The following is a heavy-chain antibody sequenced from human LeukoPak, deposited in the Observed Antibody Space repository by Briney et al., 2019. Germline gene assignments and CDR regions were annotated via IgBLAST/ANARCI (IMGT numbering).Heavy chain of an antibody. CDR3: ARAWKGYFDWSQHYYGMDV. CDR1: GYTFTSYD. D-gene: IGHD3-9*01. CDR2: MNPNSGNT. V-gene: IGHV1-8*01. J-gene: IGHJ6*02. Sequence: GASVKVSCKASGYTFTSYDINWVRQATGQGLEWMGWMNPNSGNTGYAQKFQGRVTMTRNTSISTAYMELSSLRSEDTAVYYCARAWKGYFDWSQHYYGMDVWGQGTTVTVCS.